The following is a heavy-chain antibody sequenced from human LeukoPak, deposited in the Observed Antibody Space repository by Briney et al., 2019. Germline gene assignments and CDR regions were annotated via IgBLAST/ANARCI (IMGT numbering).Heavy chain of an antibody. CDR1: GFTFSSYG. CDR2: ISGSGGST. CDR3: AKWAKGVTGATINPLDYYYYYYMDV. D-gene: IGHD5-24*01. V-gene: IGHV3-23*01. Sequence: GGTLRLSCAASGFTFSSYGMSWVRQAPGKGLEWVSAISGSGGSTYYADSVKGRFTIFRDNSKNTLYLQMNSLRAEDTAVYYCAKWAKGVTGATINPLDYYYYYYMDVWGKGTTVTISS. J-gene: IGHJ6*03.